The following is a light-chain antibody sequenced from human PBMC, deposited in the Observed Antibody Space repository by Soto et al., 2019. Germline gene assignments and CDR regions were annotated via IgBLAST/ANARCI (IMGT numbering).Light chain of an antibody. V-gene: IGKV3-20*01. CDR1: QSVSSSY. Sequence: EIVLTQSPGTLSLSPGERATLSCRASQSVSSSYLAWYQQKPGQAPRLLIYGTSSRAIGIPERFSGSGSGTDFTLTISRLEPEDFAVYYCQQYGSSPRTFGQGTKVDIK. CDR2: GTS. J-gene: IGKJ1*01. CDR3: QQYGSSPRT.